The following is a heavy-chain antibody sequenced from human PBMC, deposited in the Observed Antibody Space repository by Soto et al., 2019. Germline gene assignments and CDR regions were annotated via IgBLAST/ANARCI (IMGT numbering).Heavy chain of an antibody. J-gene: IGHJ6*03. D-gene: IGHD3-10*01. CDR2: VSDDGSKI. Sequence: QAQLVESGGGVVQPGRSMRVSCAASGFIFRNFGMHWVRQAPGKGLEWVAVVSDDGSKIYHGDSVKGRFTISRDNFKNMVYLQMNSLTPEDTAVYFCAKGFFYMDVWGKGTTVTVSS. V-gene: IGHV3-30*18. CDR1: GFIFRNFG. CDR3: AKGFFYMDV.